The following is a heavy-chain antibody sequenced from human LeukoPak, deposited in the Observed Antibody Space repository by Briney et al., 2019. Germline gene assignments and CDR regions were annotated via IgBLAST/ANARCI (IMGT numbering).Heavy chain of an antibody. D-gene: IGHD5-18*01. V-gene: IGHV1-18*01. J-gene: IGHJ6*03. Sequence: ASVKVSCKASGYTFTSYGISWVRQAPGQGLEWMGWISAYNGNTNYAQKLQGRVTMTTDTSTSTAYMELRSLRSDDTAVYYCARAGTAMVTIHYYYYMDVWGKGTTVTVSS. CDR1: GYTFTSYG. CDR3: ARAGTAMVTIHYYYYMDV. CDR2: ISAYNGNT.